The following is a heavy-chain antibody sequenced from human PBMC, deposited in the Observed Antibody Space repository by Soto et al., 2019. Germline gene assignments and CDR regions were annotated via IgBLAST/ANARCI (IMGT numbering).Heavy chain of an antibody. V-gene: IGHV3-74*01. D-gene: IGHD4-17*01. CDR2: INSDGSST. Sequence: GGSLRLSCAASGFTFSSYWMHWVRQAPGKGLVWVSRINSDGSSTSYADSVKGRFTISRDNAKNTLYLQMNRLRAEDTAVYYCARVYGDYGYYFDYWGQGTLVTVSS. CDR3: ARVYGDYGYYFDY. CDR1: GFTFSSYW. J-gene: IGHJ4*02.